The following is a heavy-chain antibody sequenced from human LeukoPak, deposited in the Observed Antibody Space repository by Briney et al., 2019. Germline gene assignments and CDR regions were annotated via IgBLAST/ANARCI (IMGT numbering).Heavy chain of an antibody. CDR3: AKGSYYDSSGSFYFDY. D-gene: IGHD3-22*01. CDR2: ISGSGDNT. Sequence: GGSLRLSCAASGFTFSSYAMSWVRQAPGKGLEWVSGISGSGDNTYYADSVKGRFTISRDNSKSTLYVQVNSLGTEDTAAYYCAKGSYYDSSGSFYFDYWGQGTLVTVSS. J-gene: IGHJ4*02. V-gene: IGHV3-23*01. CDR1: GFTFSSYA.